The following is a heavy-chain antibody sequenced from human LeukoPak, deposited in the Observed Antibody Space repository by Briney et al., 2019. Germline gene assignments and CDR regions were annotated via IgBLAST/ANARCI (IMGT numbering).Heavy chain of an antibody. J-gene: IGHJ5*02. CDR2: IYYSGST. D-gene: IGHD3-9*01. V-gene: IGHV4-39*07. CDR3: AGQLRYSDWLPRGNWFDP. Sequence: SETLSLTCTVSGGSISSSSYYWGWIRQPPGKGLEWIGSIYYSGSTYYNPSLKSRVTISVDTSKNQFSLKLSSVTAADTAVYYCAGQLRYSDWLPRGNWFDPWGQGTLVTVSS. CDR1: GGSISSSSYY.